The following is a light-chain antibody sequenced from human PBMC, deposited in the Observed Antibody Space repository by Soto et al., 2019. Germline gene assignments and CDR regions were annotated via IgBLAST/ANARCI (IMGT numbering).Light chain of an antibody. CDR2: GAS. V-gene: IGKV3D-15*01. Sequence: DIVLTQSPATLSLSPGERASLPCTANQVVSTAFMAWYQQKPGQAPSLLIYGASTRATGIPARFSGSGSATEFTLTISSLQSEDFEVYYCQQYNNWPITFGQGTRLEIK. J-gene: IGKJ5*01. CDR3: QQYNNWPIT. CDR1: QVVSTA.